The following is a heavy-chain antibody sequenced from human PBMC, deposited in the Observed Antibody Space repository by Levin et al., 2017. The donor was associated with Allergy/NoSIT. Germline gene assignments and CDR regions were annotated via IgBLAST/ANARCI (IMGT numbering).Heavy chain of an antibody. CDR3: ARGDYDSSGYLVW. Sequence: LSLTCAASGFPFSSYSMNWVRQAPGKGLEWVSSISSSSSYIYYADSVKGRFTISRDNAKNSLYLQMNSLRAEDTAVYYCARGDYDSSGYLVWWGQGTLVTVSS. CDR1: GFPFSSYS. J-gene: IGHJ4*02. CDR2: ISSSSSYI. V-gene: IGHV3-21*01. D-gene: IGHD3-22*01.